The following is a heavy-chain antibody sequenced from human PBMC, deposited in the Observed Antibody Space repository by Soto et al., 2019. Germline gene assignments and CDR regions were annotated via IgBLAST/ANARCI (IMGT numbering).Heavy chain of an antibody. CDR3: ARGASPYTGTVFEH. J-gene: IGHJ4*02. D-gene: IGHD4-17*01. V-gene: IGHV3-33*01. CDR2: IWYDGSNK. Sequence: QVQLVESGGGVVQPGRSLRLSCAASGFTFSSYSMHWVRQGPGKGLEWVAVIWYDGSNKDYADSVKGRFTISRDNSKNTVYLQMNSLRAEDTAVYYCARGASPYTGTVFEHWGQGTLVTVSS. CDR1: GFTFSSYS.